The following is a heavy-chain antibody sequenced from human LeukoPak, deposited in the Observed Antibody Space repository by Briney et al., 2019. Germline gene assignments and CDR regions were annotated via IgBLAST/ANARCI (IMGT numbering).Heavy chain of an antibody. J-gene: IGHJ4*02. Sequence: GGSLRLSCAASGFTFSIHWMTWVRQAPGKGLGWVATIKPDGNDKYFVDSVKGRFTVSRDNAKTSLYLQMNSLRAEDTAIYYCTTSDCEYWGQGTLVTVSS. V-gene: IGHV3-7*03. CDR2: IKPDGNDK. CDR3: TTSDCEY. CDR1: GFTFSIHW.